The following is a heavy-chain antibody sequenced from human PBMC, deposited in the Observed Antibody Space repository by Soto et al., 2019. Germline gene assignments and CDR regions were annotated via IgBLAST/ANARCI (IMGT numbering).Heavy chain of an antibody. CDR1: GGSFSGYY. J-gene: IGHJ4*02. V-gene: IGHV4-34*01. Sequence: PSETLSLTCAVYGGSFSGYYWSWIRQPPGKGLEWIGEINHSGSTNYNPSLKSRVTISVDTSKNQFSLKLSSVTAADTAVYYCARGYSTVRAHSISYFDYWGQGTLVTVSS. D-gene: IGHD4-17*01. CDR3: ARGYSTVRAHSISYFDY. CDR2: INHSGST.